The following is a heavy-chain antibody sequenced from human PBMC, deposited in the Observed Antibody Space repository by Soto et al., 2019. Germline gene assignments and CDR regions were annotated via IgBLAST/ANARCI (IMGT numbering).Heavy chain of an antibody. CDR2: MNPNSGNT. CDR1: GYTFTSYD. D-gene: IGHD3-3*01. CDR3: ARGALPYGVTIFGVVRNYYGKDV. V-gene: IGHV1-8*01. J-gene: IGHJ6*02. Sequence: GSVKVSCKASGYTFTSYDINCVRQATGQGLEWMGWMNPNSGNTGYAQKFRGRVTMTRNTSISTAYMELSSLRSEDTAVYYCARGALPYGVTIFGVVRNYYGKDVWGQGTTVTVSS.